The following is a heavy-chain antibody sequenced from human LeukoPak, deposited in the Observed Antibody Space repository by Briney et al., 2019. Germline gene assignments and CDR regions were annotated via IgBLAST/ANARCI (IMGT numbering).Heavy chain of an antibody. J-gene: IGHJ4*02. D-gene: IGHD4-23*01. Sequence: PSETLSLTCTVSGGSISSYYWSWIRQPPGKGLELVGYIYYSGSTNYNPSLKSRVTISVDTSKNQFSLKLSSVTAADTAVYYCARIEDYGGNSVNYWGQGTLVTVSS. V-gene: IGHV4-59*01. CDR2: IYYSGST. CDR1: GGSISSYY. CDR3: ARIEDYGGNSVNY.